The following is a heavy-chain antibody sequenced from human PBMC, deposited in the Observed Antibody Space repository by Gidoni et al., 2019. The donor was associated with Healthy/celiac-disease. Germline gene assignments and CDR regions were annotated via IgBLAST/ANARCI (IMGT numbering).Heavy chain of an antibody. J-gene: IGHJ6*02. CDR2: INHSGST. CDR3: ARSNYDFWSGFGMDV. Sequence: QVQLQQWGAGLLTPSETLSLTCAVYGGSFSGYYWSWIRQPPGKGLEWIGEINHSGSTNYNPSLKSRVTISVDTSKNQFSLKLSSVTAADTAVYYCARSNYDFWSGFGMDVWGQGTTVTVSS. V-gene: IGHV4-34*01. CDR1: GGSFSGYY. D-gene: IGHD3-3*01.